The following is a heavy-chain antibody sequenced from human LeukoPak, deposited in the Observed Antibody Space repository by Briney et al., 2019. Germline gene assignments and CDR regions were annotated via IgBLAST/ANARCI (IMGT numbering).Heavy chain of an antibody. CDR1: GFTFSDHY. J-gene: IGHJ6*02. V-gene: IGHV3-72*01. Sequence: GGTLRLSCVASGFTFSDHYMGWVRQAQGKGRGGVGLSANKGNSYTTDYAASVKGRFSIARDESQNSVYLQISSLKTEDTAVYYCSRAGYAHGLDVWGQGATVTVSS. CDR2: SANKGNSYTT. CDR3: SRAGYAHGLDV. D-gene: IGHD5-12*01.